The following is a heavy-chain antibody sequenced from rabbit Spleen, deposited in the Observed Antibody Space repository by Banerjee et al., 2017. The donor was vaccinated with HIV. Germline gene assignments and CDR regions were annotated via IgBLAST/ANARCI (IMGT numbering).Heavy chain of an antibody. D-gene: IGHD1-1*01. CDR1: GVSLNDKD. J-gene: IGHJ4*01. CDR2: INIVTGKS. CDR3: ARNIYGSSSGNYNL. Sequence: EQLEESGGGLVKPEGSLTLTCKASGVSLNDKDVMCWVRQAPGKGLEWIACINIVTGKSVYASWVNGRFTISSHNAQNTLYLQLNSLTAADTATYFCARNIYGSSSGNYNLWGPGTLVTVS. V-gene: IGHV1S47*01.